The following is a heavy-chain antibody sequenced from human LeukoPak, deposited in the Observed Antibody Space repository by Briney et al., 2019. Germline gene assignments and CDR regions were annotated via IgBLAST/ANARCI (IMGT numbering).Heavy chain of an antibody. CDR1: VGTFSSYA. D-gene: IGHD5-24*01. V-gene: IGHV1-69*05. CDR2: IIPIFGTA. J-gene: IGHJ4*02. CDR3: AREGGDGYNYYFDY. Sequence: ASVKVSRKASVGTFSSYAISWVRQAPGQGLEWMGGIIPIFGTANYAQKFQGRVTITTDESTSTAYMELSSLRSEDTAVYYCAREGGDGYNYYFDYWGQGTLVTVSS.